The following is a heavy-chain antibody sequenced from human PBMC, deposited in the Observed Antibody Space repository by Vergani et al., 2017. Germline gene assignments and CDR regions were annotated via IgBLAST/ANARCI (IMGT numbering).Heavy chain of an antibody. J-gene: IGHJ6*03. V-gene: IGHV4-59*01. Sequence: QVQLQESGPGLVKPSETLSLTCTVSGGSISSYYWSWIRQPPGTGLEWIGYIYYSGSTNYNPSLKSRVTISVDTSKNQFSLKLSSVTAADTAVYYCARETDPSLERRARGSYDVWSGYYYHYYYMDVWGKGTTVTVSS. CDR3: ARETDPSLERRARGSYDVWSGYYYHYYYMDV. CDR1: GGSISSYY. D-gene: IGHD3-3*01. CDR2: IYYSGST.